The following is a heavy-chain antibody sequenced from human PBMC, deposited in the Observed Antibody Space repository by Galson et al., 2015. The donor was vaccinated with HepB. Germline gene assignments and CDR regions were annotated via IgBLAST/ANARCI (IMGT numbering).Heavy chain of an antibody. CDR3: AKGGIASTSGYATWYFDL. CDR1: GFTLNIYD. J-gene: IGHJ2*01. D-gene: IGHD3-22*01. CDR2: MYVGGST. Sequence: SLRLSCAASGFTLNIYDMIWVRQAPGKGLEWVSIMYVGGSTSYVDSVKGRFTISSHNSKNTLYLQMNSLRPEDTAVYYCAKGGIASTSGYATWYFDLWGRGTRVTVSS. V-gene: IGHV3-53*04.